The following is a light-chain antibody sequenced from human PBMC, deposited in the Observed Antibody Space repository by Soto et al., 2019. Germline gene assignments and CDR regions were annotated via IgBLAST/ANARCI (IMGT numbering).Light chain of an antibody. J-gene: IGKJ5*01. Sequence: EIVLTQSPGTLSLSPGERATLSCRASQSVSGSYLAWYQQKPGQAPRLLIYGASSRATGIPDRFSGSGSGTDFTLTISRLESEDFAVYYCQQYNNWPPITFGQGTRLEIK. CDR3: QQYNNWPPIT. CDR1: QSVSGSY. V-gene: IGKV3-20*01. CDR2: GAS.